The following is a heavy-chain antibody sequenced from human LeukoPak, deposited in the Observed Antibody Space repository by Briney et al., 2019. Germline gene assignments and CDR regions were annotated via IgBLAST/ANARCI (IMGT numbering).Heavy chain of an antibody. D-gene: IGHD2-2*01. CDR1: GGSISSYY. V-gene: IGHV4-59*08. CDR2: IYYSGST. CDR3: AGGRASNIVVVPAAIFDY. J-gene: IGHJ4*02. Sequence: SETLSLTCTVSGGSISSYYWSWIRQPPGQGLKWIGCIYYSGSTNYNPSLQSRVTISVDTSKNQFSLKLSSVTAADTAVYYCAGGRASNIVVVPAAIFDYWGQGTLVTVSS.